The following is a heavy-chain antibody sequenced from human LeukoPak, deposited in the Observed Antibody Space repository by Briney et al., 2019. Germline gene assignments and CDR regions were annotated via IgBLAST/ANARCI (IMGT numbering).Heavy chain of an antibody. D-gene: IGHD5-18*01. J-gene: IGHJ4*02. Sequence: GESLRISCKCSGFDFTAYGIAWVRQMPGKGLEWLGNIYPGGSNGRYNPSFQGQVTMSADKSITTVYLQCSSLKASDTAMYYCARHLHSAWFGFWGQGSLVTVSS. CDR3: ARHLHSAWFGF. CDR2: IYPGGSNG. CDR1: GFDFTAYG. V-gene: IGHV5-51*01.